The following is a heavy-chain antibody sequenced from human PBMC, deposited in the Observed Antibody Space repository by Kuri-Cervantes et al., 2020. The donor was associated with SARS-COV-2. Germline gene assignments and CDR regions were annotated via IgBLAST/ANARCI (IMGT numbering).Heavy chain of an antibody. V-gene: IGHV3-30*18. D-gene: IGHD5-12*01. Sequence: GESLKISCASSGFTFSRFGMHWVRQLPGKGLESVAVVSSDGVNQSYVESVKGRFTVSRDNSNNMLYLQMSSLSADDTAVYYCAKTRLQYSGKYALDSWGQGTLVTVSS. CDR1: GFTFSRFG. CDR3: AKTRLQYSGKYALDS. J-gene: IGHJ4*02. CDR2: VSSDGVNQ.